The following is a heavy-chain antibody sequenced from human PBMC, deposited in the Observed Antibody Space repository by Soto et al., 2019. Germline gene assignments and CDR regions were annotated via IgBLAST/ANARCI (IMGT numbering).Heavy chain of an antibody. D-gene: IGHD4-17*01. Sequence: EASVKVSCKASGGTFSSYAISWVRQAPGQGLEWMGGIIPIFGTANYAQKFQGRVTITADESTSTAYMELSSLRSEDTAVYYCARGRSTVTTFFYYFDYWGQGTLVTVSS. CDR1: GGTFSSYA. CDR3: ARGRSTVTTFFYYFDY. CDR2: IIPIFGTA. V-gene: IGHV1-69*13. J-gene: IGHJ4*02.